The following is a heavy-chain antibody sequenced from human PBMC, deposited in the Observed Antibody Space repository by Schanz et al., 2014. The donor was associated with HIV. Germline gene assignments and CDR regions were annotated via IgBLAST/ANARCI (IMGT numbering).Heavy chain of an antibody. Sequence: VQLVESGGGVVQPGKSLRLSCAVSGFTFYTYAMTWVRQAPGKGLEWVSTISDSGDGTYYADSMKGRVTISRDNSKNILYLQMNSLRAEDTALYYCSKATSGSRGWYTGSDWGQGTLVTVSS. V-gene: IGHV3-23*04. CDR2: ISDSGDGT. CDR1: GFTFYTYA. CDR3: SKATSGSRGWYTGSD. J-gene: IGHJ4*02. D-gene: IGHD6-19*01.